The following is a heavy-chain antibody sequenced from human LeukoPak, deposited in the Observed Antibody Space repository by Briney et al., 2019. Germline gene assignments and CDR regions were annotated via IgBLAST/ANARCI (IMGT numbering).Heavy chain of an antibody. CDR2: IGTAGDT. CDR1: GFTFSSYD. V-gene: IGHV3-13*01. J-gene: IGHJ4*02. Sequence: GGSLRLSCAASGFTFSSYDMHWVRQAPGKGLEGVSAIGTAGDTYYPGSVKGRFTISRENANNSLYLQMNSLRARDTAVYYCARGAYCGGDCYPPYHSDYWGQGTLVTVSS. CDR3: ARGAYCGGDCYPPYHSDY. D-gene: IGHD2-21*02.